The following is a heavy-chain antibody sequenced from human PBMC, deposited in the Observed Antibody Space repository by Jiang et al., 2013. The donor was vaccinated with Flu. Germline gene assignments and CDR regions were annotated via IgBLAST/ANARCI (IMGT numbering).Heavy chain of an antibody. CDR2: FFRNDEK. J-gene: IGHJ5*02. V-gene: IGHV2-26*01. CDR3: ARAHEGIAVAGLRQHNWFDP. CDR1: GSHSAMLEWV. Sequence: KPTPDPHADLHVSGSHSAMLEWVWSWIRQPPGKAWSGLHTFFRNDEKSYSTSLKSRLTISKDTSKSQVVLTMTNMDPVDTATYYCARAHEGIAVAGLRQHNWFDPWGQGTLVTVSS. D-gene: IGHD6-19*01.